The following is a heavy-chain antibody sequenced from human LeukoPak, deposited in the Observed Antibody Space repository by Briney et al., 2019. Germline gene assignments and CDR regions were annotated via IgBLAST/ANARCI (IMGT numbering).Heavy chain of an antibody. D-gene: IGHD2-2*01. V-gene: IGHV1-2*02. CDR3: ARANFLYWSSTTCLFDY. Sequence: GASVKVSCKASGYTFTDYYMHWVRQAPGQGFEWMGWINPNDGDTNYAQKFQGRVTMTRDTSISTAHMEVSRLRSDDTAVYYCARANFLYWSSTTCLFDYLGPGNPGYRLV. CDR1: GYTFTDYY. J-gene: IGHJ4*02. CDR2: INPNDGDT.